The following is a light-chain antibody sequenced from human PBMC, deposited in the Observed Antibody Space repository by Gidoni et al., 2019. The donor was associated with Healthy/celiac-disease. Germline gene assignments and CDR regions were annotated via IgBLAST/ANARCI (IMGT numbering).Light chain of an antibody. Sequence: DIQMTQSTPSLSASVGDRVTITCRASQRISSYLNWYQQKPGKAPKLLIYAASSLQSGVPARFSGSGSGTDFTLTISSLQPEDFAAYYCQQCDSTPLTFGGGTKVEIK. CDR2: AAS. CDR1: QRISSY. J-gene: IGKJ4*01. V-gene: IGKV1-39*01. CDR3: QQCDSTPLT.